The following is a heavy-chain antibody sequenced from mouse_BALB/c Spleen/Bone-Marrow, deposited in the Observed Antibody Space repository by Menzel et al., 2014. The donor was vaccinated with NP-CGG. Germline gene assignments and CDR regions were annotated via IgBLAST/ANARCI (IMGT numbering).Heavy chain of an antibody. D-gene: IGHD2-4*01. CDR2: IWAGGST. J-gene: IGHJ2*01. CDR1: GFSLTNYG. CDR3: ATYDYDGRFDY. V-gene: IGHV2-9*02. Sequence: VKLMESGPGLVAPSQNLSITCTVSGFSLTNYGVHWIRQPPGKGLEWLGIIWAGGSTNYNSALMSRLSISKDNSKSQVFFKMYSLQTDDTAIYYCATYDYDGRFDYWGQGTTLTVSS.